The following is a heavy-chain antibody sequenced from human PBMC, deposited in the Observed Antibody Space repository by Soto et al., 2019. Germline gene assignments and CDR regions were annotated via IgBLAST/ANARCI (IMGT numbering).Heavy chain of an antibody. Sequence: SETLSLTCAFYGGSISSHSKSWVRQPPGKGLEWIGEIAPGEGTHYNPSLKSRVTISADASKNQFSLEVRSLTAADTAVYYCATYDVGTFMQDYWGQGTLVTVSS. CDR2: IAPGEGT. D-gene: IGHD3-16*01. J-gene: IGHJ4*02. V-gene: IGHV4-34*01. CDR3: ATYDVGTFMQDY. CDR1: GGSISSHS.